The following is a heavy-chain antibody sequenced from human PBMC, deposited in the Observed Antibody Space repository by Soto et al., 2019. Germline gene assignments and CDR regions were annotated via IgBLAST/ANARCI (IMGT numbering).Heavy chain of an antibody. D-gene: IGHD5-12*01. V-gene: IGHV1-18*01. CDR1: GDTFTSYG. J-gene: IGHJ4*02. Sequence: ASVKVSCKACGDTFTSYGISWVRQAPGQGLEWMGWISAYNGNTNYAQKLQGRVTMTTDTSTSTAYMELRSLRSDDTAVYYCARDWDIVATQAFDYWGQGTLVTVSS. CDR2: ISAYNGNT. CDR3: ARDWDIVATQAFDY.